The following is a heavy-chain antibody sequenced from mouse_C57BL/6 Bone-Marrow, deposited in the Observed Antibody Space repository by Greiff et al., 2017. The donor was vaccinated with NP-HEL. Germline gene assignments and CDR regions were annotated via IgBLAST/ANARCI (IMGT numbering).Heavy chain of an antibody. CDR1: GFNIKDDY. V-gene: IGHV14-4*01. CDR2: IDPENGDT. Sequence: EVKLVESGAELVRPGASVKLSCTASGFNIKDDYMHWVKQRPEQGLEWIGWIDPENGDTEYASKFQGKATITADTSSNTAYLQLSSLTSEDTAVYYCTEGWLLLFAYWGQGTLVTVSA. CDR3: TEGWLLLFAY. D-gene: IGHD2-3*01. J-gene: IGHJ3*01.